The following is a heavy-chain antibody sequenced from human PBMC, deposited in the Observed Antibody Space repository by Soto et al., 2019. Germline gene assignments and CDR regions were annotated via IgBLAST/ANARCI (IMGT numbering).Heavy chain of an antibody. CDR3: AREGPLWFGGSNCFDS. CDR2: IYYSGST. CDR1: GGSISSYY. J-gene: IGHJ5*01. Sequence: PSETLSLTCTVSGGSISSYYWSWIRQPPGKGLEWIGYIYYSGSTNYNPSLKSRVTISVDTSKNQFSLKLSSVTAADTAVYYCAREGPLWFGGSNCFDSWGQGTRVTVST. V-gene: IGHV4-59*08. D-gene: IGHD3-10*01.